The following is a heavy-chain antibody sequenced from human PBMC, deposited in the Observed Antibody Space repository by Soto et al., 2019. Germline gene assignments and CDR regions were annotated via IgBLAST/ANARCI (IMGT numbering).Heavy chain of an antibody. J-gene: IGHJ4*02. CDR3: ARESSSSCHDY. CDR1: GYTFSKFF. Sequence: GASVKVSCKASGYTFSKFFIHWVRQAPGQGLEWLGFVHPGSGSANYAQKLQGRVTMTTDTSTSTAYMELRSLRSDDTAVYYCARESSSSCHDYWGQGTLVTVSS. D-gene: IGHD6-13*01. V-gene: IGHV1-46*01. CDR2: VHPGSGSA.